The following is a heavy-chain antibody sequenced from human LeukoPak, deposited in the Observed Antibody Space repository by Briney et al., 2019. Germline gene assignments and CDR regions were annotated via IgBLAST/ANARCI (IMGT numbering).Heavy chain of an antibody. CDR2: TQPGDSDT. J-gene: IGHJ4*02. D-gene: IGHD5-12*01. V-gene: IGHV5-51*01. CDR1: GYPFTSYW. CDR3: ARSGMVATHFLDY. Sequence: GESLKISCKGSGYPFTSYWIGWVRQMPGKGLEWMGITQPGDSDTRYSPSFQGQVTISADTSISTACLQWSSLKASDTAIYYCARSGMVATHFLDYWGQGTLVTVSS.